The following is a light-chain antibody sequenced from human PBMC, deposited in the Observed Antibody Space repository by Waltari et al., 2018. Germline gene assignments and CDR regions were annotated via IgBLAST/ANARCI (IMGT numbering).Light chain of an antibody. CDR3: QQFENLPYS. CDR2: ETS. J-gene: IGKJ2*01. Sequence: DIQMTQSPSSLSASVGDRVTISCQASQNIRTCLNWYHQKPGKPPYLRIFETSNLHSGVPSRFSGSGSRTTFIFTISSLQPEDVGTYYCQQFENLPYSFGQGTKLEIK. V-gene: IGKV1-33*01. CDR1: QNIRTC.